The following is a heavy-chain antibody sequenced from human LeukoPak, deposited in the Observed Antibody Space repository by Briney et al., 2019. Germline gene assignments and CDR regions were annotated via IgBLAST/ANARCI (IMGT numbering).Heavy chain of an antibody. CDR2: ISDDGSNR. CDR3: AKALGLNTYFDY. Sequence: GGSLRLSCAASGFTFRNFAIHWVRQAPGKGLEWVTSISDDGSNRYYADSVKGRFTISRDNSKNTLYLQMNSLRAEDTAVYYCAKALGLNTYFDYWGQGTLVTVSS. V-gene: IGHV3-30-3*01. CDR1: GFTFRNFA. J-gene: IGHJ4*02. D-gene: IGHD3/OR15-3a*01.